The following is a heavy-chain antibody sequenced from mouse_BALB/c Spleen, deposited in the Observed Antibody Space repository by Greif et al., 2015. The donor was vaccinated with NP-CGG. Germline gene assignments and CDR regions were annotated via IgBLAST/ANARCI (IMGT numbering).Heavy chain of an antibody. Sequence: VQLQQSGPELVKPEASVKISCKASGYSFTGYYMHWVKQSHVKSLEWIGRINPYNGASSYNQNFKDKASLTVDKSSSTAYMELHSLTSEDSAVYYCARAGYYRYFDYWGQGTTLTVSS. CDR2: INPYNGAS. J-gene: IGHJ2*01. CDR1: GYSFTGYY. V-gene: IGHV1-31*01. CDR3: ARAGYYRYFDY. D-gene: IGHD2-14*01.